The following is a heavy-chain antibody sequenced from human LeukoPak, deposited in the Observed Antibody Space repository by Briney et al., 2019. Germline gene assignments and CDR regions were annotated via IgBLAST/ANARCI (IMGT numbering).Heavy chain of an antibody. D-gene: IGHD3-9*01. CDR3: TTEPIGYYLTGYFYTSDIDY. J-gene: IGHJ4*02. CDR2: IKSKTDGGTT. Sequence: PGGSLRLSCAASGFTFSNAWMSWVRQAPGKGLEWVGRIKSKTDGGTTDYAAPVKGRFTISRDDSKNTLYLQMNSLKTEDTAVYYCTTEPIGYYLTGYFYTSDIDYWGQGTLVTVSS. V-gene: IGHV3-15*01. CDR1: GFTFSNAW.